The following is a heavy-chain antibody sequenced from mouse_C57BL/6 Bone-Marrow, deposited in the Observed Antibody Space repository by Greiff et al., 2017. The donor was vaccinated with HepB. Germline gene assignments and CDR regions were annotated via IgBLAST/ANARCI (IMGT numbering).Heavy chain of an antibody. Sequence: QVQLKQPGAELVKPGASVKLSCKASGYTFTSYWMHWVKQRPGQGLEWIGMFHTNSGSTNYNEKFKSKATLTVDKSSSTAYMQINSLTSEDSAVYYYARRVVVGYWGQGTTLTVSS. CDR2: FHTNSGST. CDR1: GYTFTSYW. V-gene: IGHV1-64*01. D-gene: IGHD1-1*01. J-gene: IGHJ2*01. CDR3: ARRVVVGY.